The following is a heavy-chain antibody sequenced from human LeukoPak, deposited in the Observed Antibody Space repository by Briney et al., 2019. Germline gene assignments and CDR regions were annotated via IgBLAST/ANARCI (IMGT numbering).Heavy chain of an antibody. CDR1: GGSISGYY. D-gene: IGHD4-17*01. CDR3: ARGDYGDYDY. Sequence: SDTLSLTCTVSGGSISGYYWSWIRQPPGKGLEWIGYIYYTGSTNYNPSLKSRLTISVDTSKNQFSLKLSSVTAADTAVYYCARGDYGDYDYWGQGTLVTVSS. CDR2: IYYTGST. J-gene: IGHJ4*02. V-gene: IGHV4-59*07.